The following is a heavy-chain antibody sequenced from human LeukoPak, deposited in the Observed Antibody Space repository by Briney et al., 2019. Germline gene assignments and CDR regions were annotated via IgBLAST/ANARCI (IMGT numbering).Heavy chain of an antibody. CDR1: GYTFTGYY. CDR2: MNPNSGNT. J-gene: IGHJ4*02. Sequence: ASVKVSCKASGYTFTGYYMHWVRQAPGQGLEWMGWMNPNSGNTGYAQKFQGRVTMTRNTSISTAYMELSSLRSEDTAVYYCARPRRGGYEADYWGQGTLVTVSS. CDR3: ARPRRGGYEADY. D-gene: IGHD5-12*01. V-gene: IGHV1-8*02.